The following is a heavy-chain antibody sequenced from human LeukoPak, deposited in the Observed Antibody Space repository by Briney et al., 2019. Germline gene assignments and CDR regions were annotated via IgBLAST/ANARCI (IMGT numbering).Heavy chain of an antibody. CDR2: INSDGSST. CDR1: GFTFSSYW. D-gene: IGHD2-2*01. V-gene: IGHV3-74*01. CDR3: ARALGCRSTSCYGNWFDP. J-gene: IGHJ5*02. Sequence: GGSLRLSCAASGFTFSSYWMHWVRQAPGKGLVWVSRINSDGSSTSYADSVKGRFTISRDKSKNTLYLQMNSLRAEDTAIYYCARALGCRSTSCYGNWFDPWGQGTLVTVSS.